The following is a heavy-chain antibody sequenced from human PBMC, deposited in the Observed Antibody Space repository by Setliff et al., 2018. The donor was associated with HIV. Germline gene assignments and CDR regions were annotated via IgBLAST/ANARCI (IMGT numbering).Heavy chain of an antibody. CDR2: IQSGGII. CDR3: AKSRVAALVVSAFDI. J-gene: IGHJ3*02. V-gene: IGHV3-23*01. Sequence: PGGSLRLSCAASGLTLSNSAMTWVRQKPGRGLEWVSLIQSGGIIYYADSVKGRFTISRDSSSNTLSLQMTSLRAEDTAVYYCAKSRVAALVVSAFDIWGQGTMVTVSS. D-gene: IGHD6-19*01. CDR1: GLTLSNSA.